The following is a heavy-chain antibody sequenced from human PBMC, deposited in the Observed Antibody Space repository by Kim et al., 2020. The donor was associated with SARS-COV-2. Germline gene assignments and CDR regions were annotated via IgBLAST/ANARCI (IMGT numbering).Heavy chain of an antibody. J-gene: IGHJ4*02. Sequence: GGSLRLSCAASGFTFSSYAMHWVRQAPGKGLEWVALIWYDGRNKYYADSVKGRFTISRDNSKNTVYLQMDSLRVEDTAMYYCEGDSGYSSSSGFEYWGQGTLVTVSS. D-gene: IGHD6-6*01. CDR1: GFTFSSYA. CDR3: EGDSGYSSSSGFEY. CDR2: IWYDGRNK. V-gene: IGHV3-33*01.